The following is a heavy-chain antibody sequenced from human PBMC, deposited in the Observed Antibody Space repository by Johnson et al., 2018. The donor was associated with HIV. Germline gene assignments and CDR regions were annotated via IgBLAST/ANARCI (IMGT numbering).Heavy chain of an antibody. D-gene: IGHD3-10*01. Sequence: AQLVESGGGLVKPGGSLRLSCAASGFTFDDYGMSWVRQAPGKGLQWVSGINWNGGSTGYADSVKGRFTISRDNAKNSLYLQMNSLRAEDTALYYCAKVGSYYPSTGGNAFDIWGQGTMVTVSS. CDR1: GFTFDDYG. J-gene: IGHJ3*02. CDR3: AKVGSYYPSTGGNAFDI. CDR2: INWNGGST. V-gene: IGHV3-20*04.